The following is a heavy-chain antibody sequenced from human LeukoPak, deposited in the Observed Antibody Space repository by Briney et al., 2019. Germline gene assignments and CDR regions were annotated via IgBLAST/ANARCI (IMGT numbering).Heavy chain of an antibody. CDR2: IYYSGST. D-gene: IGHD3-22*01. J-gene: IGHJ4*02. CDR1: GGSISSYY. CDR3: ARTLSSSGYSFDY. Sequence: SETLSLTCTVSGGSISSYYWSWIRQPPGKGLEWIGYIYYSGSTYYNPSLKSRVTISVDTSKNQFSLKLSSVTAADTAVYYCARTLSSSGYSFDYWGQGTLVTVSS. V-gene: IGHV4-59*08.